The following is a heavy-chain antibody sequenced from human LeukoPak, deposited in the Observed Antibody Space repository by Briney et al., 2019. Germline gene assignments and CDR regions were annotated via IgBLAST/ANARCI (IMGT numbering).Heavy chain of an antibody. CDR1: GGSISSYY. CDR2: IYTSGST. J-gene: IGHJ4*02. CDR3: ARKRHYDSSGYSRLDYFDY. Sequence: SETLSLTCTVSGGSISSYYWSWIRQPPGKGLEWIGRIYTSGSTNYNPSLKSRVTISVDTSKNQFSLKLSSVTAADTAVYYCARKRHYDSSGYSRLDYFDYWGQGTLVTVSS. D-gene: IGHD3-22*01. V-gene: IGHV4-4*08.